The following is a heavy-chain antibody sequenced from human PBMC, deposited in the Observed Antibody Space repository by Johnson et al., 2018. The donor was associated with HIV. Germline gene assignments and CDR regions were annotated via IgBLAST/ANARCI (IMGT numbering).Heavy chain of an antibody. Sequence: VQLVESGGGLVQPGGSLRLSCGASGFTFNDHWMQWVRQAPGKGLEWVSGINWNGGSTGYADSVKGRFTISRDNAKNSLYLQMNSLRAEDTALYYCARGVLLWFRELSSLNDAFDIWGQGTMVTVSS. CDR3: ARGVLLWFRELSSLNDAFDI. J-gene: IGHJ3*02. CDR1: GFTFNDHW. V-gene: IGHV3-20*04. D-gene: IGHD3-10*01. CDR2: INWNGGST.